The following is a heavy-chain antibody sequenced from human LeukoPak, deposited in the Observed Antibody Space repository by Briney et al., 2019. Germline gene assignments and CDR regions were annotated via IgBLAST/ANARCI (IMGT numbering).Heavy chain of an antibody. Sequence: ETLSLTCTVSGGSISSYYWSWVRQAPGKGLEWVANIKQDGSEKNYVDSVKGRFTISRDSAKNSLYLQMNSLRAEDTAVYYCARDQTKWEPLRRRDYYYMDVWGKGTTVTVSS. J-gene: IGHJ6*03. CDR2: IKQDGSEK. D-gene: IGHD1-26*01. CDR3: ARDQTKWEPLRRRDYYYMDV. CDR1: GGSISSYY. V-gene: IGHV3-7*01.